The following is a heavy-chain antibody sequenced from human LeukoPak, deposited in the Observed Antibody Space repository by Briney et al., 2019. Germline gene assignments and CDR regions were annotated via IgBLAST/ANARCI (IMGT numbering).Heavy chain of an antibody. CDR2: IYYSGGT. V-gene: IGHV4-59*08. J-gene: IGHJ4*02. CDR3: ARQHSSGWYRGTFDY. Sequence: SETLSLTCTVSGGSISSYYWSWIRQPPGKGLEWIGYIYYSGGTNYNPSLKSRVTISVDTSKNQFSLKLSSVTAADTAVYYCARQHSSGWYRGTFDYWGQGTLVTVSS. D-gene: IGHD6-19*01. CDR1: GGSISSYY.